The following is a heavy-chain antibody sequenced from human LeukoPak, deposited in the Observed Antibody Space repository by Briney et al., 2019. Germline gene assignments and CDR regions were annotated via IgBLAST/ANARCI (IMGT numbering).Heavy chain of an antibody. D-gene: IGHD6-13*01. Sequence: GVSLRLSCAASGFTVSSNYMSWVRQAPGKGLEWVSVIYSGGSTYYADSVKGRFTISRDNSKNTLYLQMNSLRAEDTAVYYCATVGQPGIAAAGDLDYWGQGTLVTVSS. V-gene: IGHV3-53*01. CDR2: IYSGGST. CDR3: ATVGQPGIAAAGDLDY. J-gene: IGHJ4*02. CDR1: GFTVSSNY.